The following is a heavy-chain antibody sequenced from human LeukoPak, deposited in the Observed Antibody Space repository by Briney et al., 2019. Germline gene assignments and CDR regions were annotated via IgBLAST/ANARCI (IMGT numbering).Heavy chain of an antibody. CDR3: AREALGSCSSSTCFVDY. CDR1: GFTFTSNW. Sequence: GGSLRLSCVVSGFTFTSNWMSWVRQAPGKGLEWVANINQDGSEKYYVDSLKGRFTISRDNAKNSLFLQMNSLRAEDTAVYYCAREALGSCSSSTCFVDYWGQGTLVTVSS. V-gene: IGHV3-7*01. J-gene: IGHJ4*02. D-gene: IGHD2-2*01. CDR2: INQDGSEK.